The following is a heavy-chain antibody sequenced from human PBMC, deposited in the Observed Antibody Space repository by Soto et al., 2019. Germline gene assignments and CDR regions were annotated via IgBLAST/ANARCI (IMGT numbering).Heavy chain of an antibody. V-gene: IGHV1-3*01. CDR1: GYTFTSYA. D-gene: IGHD3-3*01. J-gene: IGHJ6*02. CDR3: ARSYYDFWSGPYPMDV. Sequence: VASVKVSCKASGYTFTSYAMHWVRQAPGQRLEWMGWINAGNGNTKYSQKFQGRVTITRDTSASTAYMELSSLRSEDTAVYYCARSYYDFWSGPYPMDVWGQGTKVTVAS. CDR2: INAGNGNT.